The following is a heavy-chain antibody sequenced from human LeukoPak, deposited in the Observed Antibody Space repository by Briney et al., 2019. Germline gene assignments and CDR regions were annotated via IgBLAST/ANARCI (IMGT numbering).Heavy chain of an antibody. Sequence: GGSLRLSCAASGFTFSNAWMSWVRQAPGKGLEWVGRIKSKTDGGTTDYAAHVKCTFTISRADSKNTLQLQMNSLKAEDPAVYYCHYYYDSSGYPTDFDYWGQGTLVTVSS. J-gene: IGHJ4*02. CDR2: IKSKTDGGTT. V-gene: IGHV3-15*01. D-gene: IGHD3-22*01. CDR1: GFTFSNAW. CDR3: HYYYDSSGYPTDFDY.